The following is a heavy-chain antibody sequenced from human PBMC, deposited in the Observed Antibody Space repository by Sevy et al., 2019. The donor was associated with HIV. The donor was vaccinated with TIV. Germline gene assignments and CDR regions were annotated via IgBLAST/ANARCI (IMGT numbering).Heavy chain of an antibody. CDR3: ARGELYSGGGGYCSGGSCYSGLWFDP. CDR1: GYSISSGYY. V-gene: IGHV4-38-2*02. J-gene: IGHJ5*02. Sequence: SETLSLTCTVSGYSISSGYYWGWIRQPPGKGLEWIGSIYHSGSTYDNPSLKSRVTISVDTSKNQYSLKLGCVTAADTAVYYCARGELYSGGGGYCSGGSCYSGLWFDPWGQGTLVTVSS. D-gene: IGHD2-15*01. CDR2: IYHSGST.